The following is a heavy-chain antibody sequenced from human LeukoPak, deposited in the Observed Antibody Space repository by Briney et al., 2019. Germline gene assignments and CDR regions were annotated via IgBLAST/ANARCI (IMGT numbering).Heavy chain of an antibody. D-gene: IGHD3-22*01. J-gene: IGHJ4*02. CDR2: IYYSGST. V-gene: IGHV4-59*01. Sequence: SETLSLTCTVSGGSISSYYWSWIRQPPGKGLDWIGYIYYSGSTNYNPSLKSRVTISVDTSKNQFSLRLSSVTAADTAVYYCARDPSGYFNYWGQGTLATVSS. CDR1: GGSISSYY. CDR3: ARDPSGYFNY.